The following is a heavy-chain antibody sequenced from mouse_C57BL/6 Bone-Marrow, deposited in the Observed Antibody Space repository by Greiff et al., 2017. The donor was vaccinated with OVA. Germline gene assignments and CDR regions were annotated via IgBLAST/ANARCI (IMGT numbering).Heavy chain of an antibody. J-gene: IGHJ2*01. CDR3: TTGGLDY. V-gene: IGHV14-4*01. CDR2: IDPENGDT. Sequence: VQLQQSGAELVRPGASVKLSCTASGFNIKDDYMHWVKQRPEQGLEWIGWIDPENGDTEYASKFQGKATITADTSSNTAYLHLSSLTSEDTAVYYCTTGGLDYWGQGTTLTVSS. CDR1: GFNIKDDY.